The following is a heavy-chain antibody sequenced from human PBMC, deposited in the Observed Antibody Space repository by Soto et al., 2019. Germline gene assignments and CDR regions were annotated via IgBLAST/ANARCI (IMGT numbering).Heavy chain of an antibody. D-gene: IGHD3-22*01. CDR2: IRSKAYGGTT. V-gene: IGHV3-49*03. CDR3: TRVESGYYDSSGYYPSDAFDI. J-gene: IGHJ3*02. CDR1: GFTFGDYA. Sequence: GGSLRLSCTASGFTFGDYAMSWFRQAPGKGLEWVGFIRSKAYGGTTEYAASVKGGFTISRDDSKSIAYLQMNSLKTEDTAVYYCTRVESGYYDSSGYYPSDAFDIWGQGTMVTVSS.